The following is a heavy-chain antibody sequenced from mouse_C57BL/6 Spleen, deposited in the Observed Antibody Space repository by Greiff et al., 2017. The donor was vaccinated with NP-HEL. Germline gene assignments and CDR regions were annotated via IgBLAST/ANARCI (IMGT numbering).Heavy chain of an antibody. CDR2: INPSNGGT. J-gene: IGHJ4*01. CDR1: GYTFTSYW. Sequence: QVQLQQPGTELVKPGASVKLSCKASGYTFTSYWMHWVQQRPGQGLAWIGNINPSNGGTNYHEKFKSKVTLTVDKSSSASYRQRSSLTSDDSAVYYCARGGSTVVATPYAMDYWSQGTSVTVSS. CDR3: ARGGSTVVATPYAMDY. V-gene: IGHV1-53*01. D-gene: IGHD1-1*01.